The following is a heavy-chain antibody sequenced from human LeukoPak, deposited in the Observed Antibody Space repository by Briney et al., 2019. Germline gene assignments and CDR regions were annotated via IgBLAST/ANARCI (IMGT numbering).Heavy chain of an antibody. J-gene: IGHJ3*02. CDR2: ISSSSSII. V-gene: IGHV3-48*01. CDR3: ARGPYGDYVDAFDI. CDR1: GFTFSSYA. D-gene: IGHD4-17*01. Sequence: SGGSLRLSCAASGFTFSSYAMSWVRQAPGKGLEWVSYISSSSSIIYYADSVKGRFTISRDNAKNSLYLQMNSLRAEDTAVYYCARGPYGDYVDAFDIWGQGTMVTVSS.